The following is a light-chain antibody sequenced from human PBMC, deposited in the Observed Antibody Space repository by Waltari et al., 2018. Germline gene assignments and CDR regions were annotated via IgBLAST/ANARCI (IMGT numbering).Light chain of an antibody. CDR3: QQSYSTPYT. J-gene: IGKJ2*01. Sequence: DIQMTQSPSSLSASVGDRVTITGRASQSISIYLNWYQQKPGKAPKLLIYAASSLQSGVPSRFSGSGSGTDFTLTISSLQPEDFATYYCQQSYSTPYTFGQGTKLEIK. CDR2: AAS. CDR1: QSISIY. V-gene: IGKV1-39*01.